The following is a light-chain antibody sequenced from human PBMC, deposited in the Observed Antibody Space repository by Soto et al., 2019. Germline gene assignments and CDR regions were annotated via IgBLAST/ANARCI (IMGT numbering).Light chain of an antibody. CDR2: GAS. CDR3: QYYNINLT. J-gene: IGKJ5*01. V-gene: IGKV1-27*01. Sequence: DIQMAQSPSSLSASVGDRGTITCRASQDISNHLAWYQQKPGKGPKLLIYGASTLHSGVPSRFSGSGAGTDFTLTISSLQPEDVATYYCQYYNINLTFGQGTRLEIK. CDR1: QDISNH.